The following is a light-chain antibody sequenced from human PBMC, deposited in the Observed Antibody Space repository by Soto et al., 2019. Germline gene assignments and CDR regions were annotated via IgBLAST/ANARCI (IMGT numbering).Light chain of an antibody. CDR2: GAS. CDR3: PQYGSSPLST. CDR1: QSVSSSY. V-gene: IGKV3-20*01. Sequence: EIVLTQSPGTLSLSPGERATLSCRSSQSVSSSYLAWYQQKPGQAPRLLIYGASSRATGIPDRFRCSGSGTDFTLSISRLEPEDFAVYYCPQYGSSPLSTFGQGTKLEIK. J-gene: IGKJ2*01.